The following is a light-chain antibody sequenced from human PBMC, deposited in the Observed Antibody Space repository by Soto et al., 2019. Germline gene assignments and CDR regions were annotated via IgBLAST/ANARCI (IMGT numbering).Light chain of an antibody. Sequence: DIQMTQSPSSVSASVGDRVTITCRASQDISSWLAWYQQKPGKAPNLLIYAASSLRSGVPSRFSGSASGTDFTLTINSLQPEDFATYYCQQASSFPRTFGQGTRLEI. CDR1: QDISSW. V-gene: IGKV1D-12*01. CDR2: AAS. J-gene: IGKJ5*01. CDR3: QQASSFPRT.